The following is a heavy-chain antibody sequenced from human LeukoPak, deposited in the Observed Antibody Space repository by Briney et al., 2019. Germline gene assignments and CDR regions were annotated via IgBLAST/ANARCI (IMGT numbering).Heavy chain of an antibody. CDR3: ARDFSPDDAFDI. V-gene: IGHV1-8*03. Sequence: ASXXVSCKASGYTFTSYDINWVRQATGQGLEWMGWMNPNSGNTGYAQKFQGRVTITRNTFISTAYMELSSLRSEDTAVYYCARDFSPDDAFDIWGQGTMVTVSS. J-gene: IGHJ3*02. D-gene: IGHD1-14*01. CDR1: GYTFTSYD. CDR2: MNPNSGNT.